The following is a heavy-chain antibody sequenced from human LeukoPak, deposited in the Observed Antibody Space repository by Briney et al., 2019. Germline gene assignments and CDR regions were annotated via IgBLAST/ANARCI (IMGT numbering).Heavy chain of an antibody. V-gene: IGHV3-66*01. J-gene: IGHJ4*02. CDR2: IYSGGST. Sequence: TEGSLRLSCAASGFTVSNNYMSWVRQAPGKGLEWVSVIYSGGSTYYADSVKGRFTISRDNSKNTLYLQMNSLRAEDTAVYYCARSPDYDILTGYSNYYFDYWGQGTLVTVSS. D-gene: IGHD3-9*01. CDR1: GFTVSNNY. CDR3: ARSPDYDILTGYSNYYFDY.